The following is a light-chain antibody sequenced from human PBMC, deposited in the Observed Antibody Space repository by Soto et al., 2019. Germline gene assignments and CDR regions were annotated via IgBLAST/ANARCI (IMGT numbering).Light chain of an antibody. J-gene: IGLJ1*01. CDR2: DNN. V-gene: IGLV1-51*01. Sequence: QSVLTQPPSVSAAPGQKVTISCSGSSSNIGKNYVSWYQQLPGTAPKLLTYDNNKRPSGIPDRFSGYKSGTSATLDITGLQTGDEADYYCGTWDSSLSAYVFGTGTKVTVL. CDR1: SSNIGKNY. CDR3: GTWDSSLSAYV.